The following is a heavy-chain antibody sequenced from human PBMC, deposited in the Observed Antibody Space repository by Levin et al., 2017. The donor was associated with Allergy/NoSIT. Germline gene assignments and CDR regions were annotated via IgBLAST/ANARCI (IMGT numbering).Heavy chain of an antibody. V-gene: IGHV2-5*02. D-gene: IGHD1-26*01. CDR1: GFSLRSSEVG. J-gene: IGHJ4*02. Sequence: ESGPTLVKPTQTLTLTCTFSGFSLRSSEVGVGWIRQPPGKALEWLALIYWDNDKRYSPSLKSRVTITKDTSKNQVVLTVTNMDPVDTATYYCAHRRGGSFWGYWGQGILVTVSS. CDR2: IYWDNDK. CDR3: AHRRGGSFWGY.